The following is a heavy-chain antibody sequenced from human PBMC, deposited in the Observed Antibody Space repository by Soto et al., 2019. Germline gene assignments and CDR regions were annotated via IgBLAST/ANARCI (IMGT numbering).Heavy chain of an antibody. J-gene: IGHJ4*02. Sequence: GGFQRLSWAAAGFTFSSYGMHWVRQAPGKGLEWVAVISYDGSNKYYADSVKGRFTISRDNSKNTLYLQMNSLRAEDMAVYYCANSLRYFDWLIDYWGQGTLVTVSS. V-gene: IGHV3-30*18. CDR1: GFTFSSYG. D-gene: IGHD3-9*01. CDR2: ISYDGSNK. CDR3: ANSLRYFDWLIDY.